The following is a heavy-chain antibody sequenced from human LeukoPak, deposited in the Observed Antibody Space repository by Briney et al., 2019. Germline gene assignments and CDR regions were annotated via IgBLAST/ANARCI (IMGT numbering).Heavy chain of an antibody. J-gene: IGHJ5*02. D-gene: IGHD5-12*01. CDR1: GINFNTYA. CDR2: ISGDGDRT. Sequence: GGSLRLSCAASGINFNTYAMHWVRQAPGKGLEWVSLISGDGDRTSYADSVKGRFTISRDNDKNSLYLQMNSLRIEDTALYYCAKDRGYEVVFDPWGQGTLVAVSA. V-gene: IGHV3-43*02. CDR3: AKDRGYEVVFDP.